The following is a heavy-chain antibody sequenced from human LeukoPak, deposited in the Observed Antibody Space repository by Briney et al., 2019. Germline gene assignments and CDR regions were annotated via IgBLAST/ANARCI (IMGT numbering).Heavy chain of an antibody. CDR1: GFTFSSYW. J-gene: IGHJ3*02. CDR3: ASVREVYAFDI. Sequence: GGSLRLSCAASGFTFSSYWMSWVRQAPGKGLEWVANIKQDGSEKYYVDSVKGRFTISRDNAKSSLYLQMNSLRAEDTAVYYCASVREVYAFDIWGQGTMVTVSS. V-gene: IGHV3-7*01. D-gene: IGHD2-8*01. CDR2: IKQDGSEK.